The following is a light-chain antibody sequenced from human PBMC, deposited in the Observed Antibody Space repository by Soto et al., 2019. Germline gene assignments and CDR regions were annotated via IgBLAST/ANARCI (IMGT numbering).Light chain of an antibody. V-gene: IGLV2-14*01. CDR3: SSYTSSSTYV. Sequence: QSVLAQPASVSGSPGQSITTSCTGTSSDVGGYNYVSWYQQHPGKAPKLMIYEVSNWPSGVSNRFSGSKSGNTASLTISGLQAEDEADYYCSSYTSSSTYVFGTGTKVTVL. CDR2: EVS. CDR1: SSDVGGYNY. J-gene: IGLJ1*01.